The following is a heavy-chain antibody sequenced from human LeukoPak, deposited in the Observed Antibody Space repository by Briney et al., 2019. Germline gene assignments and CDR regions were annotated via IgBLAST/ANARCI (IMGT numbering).Heavy chain of an antibody. Sequence: VASVKVSCKASGYTFTGYYMHWVRQAPGQGLEWMGWINPNSGGTNYAQKFQGRVTMTRDTSISTAYMELSSLRSEDTAVYYCATPGLYSYGNFDYWGQGTLVTVSS. D-gene: IGHD5-18*01. V-gene: IGHV1-2*02. CDR3: ATPGLYSYGNFDY. CDR1: GYTFTGYY. J-gene: IGHJ4*02. CDR2: INPNSGGT.